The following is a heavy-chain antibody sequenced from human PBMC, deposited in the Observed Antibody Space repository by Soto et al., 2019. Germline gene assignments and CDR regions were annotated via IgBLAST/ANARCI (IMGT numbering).Heavy chain of an antibody. CDR3: ARLKYDFWSGSSAGWFDP. CDR1: GGSISSSSYY. CDR2: IYYSGST. J-gene: IGHJ5*02. D-gene: IGHD3-3*01. V-gene: IGHV4-61*05. Sequence: PSETLSLTCTVSGGSISSSSYYWGWIRQPPGKGLEWIGYIYYSGSTNYNPSLKSRVTISVDTSKKQFSLKLSSVTAADTAVYYCARLKYDFWSGSSAGWFDPWGQGTLVTVSS.